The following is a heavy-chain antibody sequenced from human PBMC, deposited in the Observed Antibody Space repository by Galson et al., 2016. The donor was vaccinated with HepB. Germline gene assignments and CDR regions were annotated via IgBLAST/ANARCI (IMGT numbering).Heavy chain of an antibody. J-gene: IGHJ4*02. Sequence: ETLSLTCAVSGGSVNSSSYYWGWLRQPPGKGLAWIGSVYYSGSTYYNPSLESRVTISVDTSKNQFSLKLSSATAADTAVYYCARHVAYCNCFEFWGQGALVTVSS. CDR2: VYYSGST. CDR3: ARHVAYCNCFEF. CDR1: GGSVNSSSYY. D-gene: IGHD2/OR15-2a*01. V-gene: IGHV4-39*01.